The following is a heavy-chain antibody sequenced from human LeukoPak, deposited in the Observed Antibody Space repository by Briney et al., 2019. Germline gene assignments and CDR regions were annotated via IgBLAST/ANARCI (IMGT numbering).Heavy chain of an antibody. CDR2: IYARGSDT. CDR3: ARHADITTPGNY. CDR1: GYSFTNYW. V-gene: IGHV5-51*01. Sequence: GESLKISCEGSGYSFTNYWIGWVRQMPGRGLEWMGTIYARGSDTRYSPSFQGQVTISVDKSIATAYLQWSSLKASDTAMYYCARHADITTPGNYWGQGTLVTVSS. J-gene: IGHJ4*02. D-gene: IGHD2-15*01.